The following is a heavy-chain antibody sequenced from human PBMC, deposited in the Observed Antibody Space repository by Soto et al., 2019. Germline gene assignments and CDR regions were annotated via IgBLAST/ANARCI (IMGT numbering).Heavy chain of an antibody. CDR1: GDTFDIYG. D-gene: IGHD3-22*01. J-gene: IGHJ4*02. CDR3: ARGGIHFADSSGHAFDS. Sequence: QVELVQSGAEVKKPGSSVKVSCKASGDTFDIYGFNWVRQAPGEGLEWMGVIIPIFETADYAQKFQGRVSITADKSTSTAYTELGSLTSEDTAVYYCARGGIHFADSSGHAFDSWGQGTLISVTS. V-gene: IGHV1-69*06. CDR2: IIPIFETA.